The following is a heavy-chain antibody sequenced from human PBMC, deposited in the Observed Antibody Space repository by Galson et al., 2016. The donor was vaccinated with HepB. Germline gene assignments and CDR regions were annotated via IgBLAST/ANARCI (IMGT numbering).Heavy chain of an antibody. CDR1: GDTLTELS. V-gene: IGHV1-24*01. CDR3: GVPRIDGGYWFAP. Sequence: SVKVSCKVSGDTLTELSIHWVRQAPGKGFEWMGHSDSEDDEVFYAQQFQGRVSMTEDTSTETAYMELSSLTSDDTAVYYCGVPRIDGGYWFAPWGQGAQVTVSS. CDR2: SDSEDDEV. J-gene: IGHJ5*02. D-gene: IGHD2-15*01.